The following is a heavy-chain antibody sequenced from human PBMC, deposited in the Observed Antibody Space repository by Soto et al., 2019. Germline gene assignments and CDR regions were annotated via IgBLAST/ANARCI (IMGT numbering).Heavy chain of an antibody. V-gene: IGHV3-23*01. J-gene: IGHJ4*02. Sequence: EVQLLESGGGLVQPGGSLRLSCAASGFTFSNYAMSWVRQAPGKGLEWVSTISGSGGGIFYVDSVRGRFTISRDNSKNTLYLHMDSLLAEDTALYFCAKDVDFITPSYFDYWGQGTLVTVSS. D-gene: IGHD2-15*01. CDR2: ISGSGGGI. CDR1: GFTFSNYA. CDR3: AKDVDFITPSYFDY.